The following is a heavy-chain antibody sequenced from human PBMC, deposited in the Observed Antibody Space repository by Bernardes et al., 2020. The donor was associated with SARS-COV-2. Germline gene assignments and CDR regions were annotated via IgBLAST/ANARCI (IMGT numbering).Heavy chain of an antibody. V-gene: IGHV3-7*04. D-gene: IGHD3-16*02. Sequence: GGSLRLSCAASGFTFSSYWMSWFRQAPGKGLEWVANIKQDGSEKYYVDSVKGRFTISRDNAKNSLYLQMNSLRAEDTAVYYCARGGLSRSWAFDIWGQGTMVTVSS. CDR3: ARGGLSRSWAFDI. CDR1: GFTFSSYW. CDR2: IKQDGSEK. J-gene: IGHJ3*02.